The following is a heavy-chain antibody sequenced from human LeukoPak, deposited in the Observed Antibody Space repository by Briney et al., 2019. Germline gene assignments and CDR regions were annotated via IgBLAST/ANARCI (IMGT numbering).Heavy chain of an antibody. CDR2: INHSGST. Sequence: SETLSLTCAVYGGSFSGYYWSWIRQPPGKGLEWIGEINHSGSTNYNPSLKGRVTISVDTSKNQFSLKLSSVTAADTAVYYCARKEKGSSSRKLDYWGQGTLVTVSS. J-gene: IGHJ4*02. V-gene: IGHV4-34*01. CDR1: GGSFSGYY. D-gene: IGHD6-13*01. CDR3: ARKEKGSSSRKLDY.